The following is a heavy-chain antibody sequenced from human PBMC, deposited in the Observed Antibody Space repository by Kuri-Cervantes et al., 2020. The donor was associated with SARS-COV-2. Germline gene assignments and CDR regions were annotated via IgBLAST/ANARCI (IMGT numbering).Heavy chain of an antibody. CDR2: IIPIFGTA. CDR3: ARRVRGEWLSQYYFDY. V-gene: IGHV1-69*06. Sequence: SVKVSCKASGGTFSSYAISWVRQAPGQGLEWMGGIIPIFGTANYAQKFQGGVTITADKSMSTAYMELSSLRSEDTAVYYCARRVRGEWLSQYYFDYWGQGTLVTVSS. J-gene: IGHJ4*02. D-gene: IGHD3-3*01. CDR1: GGTFSSYA.